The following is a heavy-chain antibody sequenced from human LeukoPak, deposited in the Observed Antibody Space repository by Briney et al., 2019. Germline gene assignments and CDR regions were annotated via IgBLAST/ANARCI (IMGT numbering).Heavy chain of an antibody. CDR2: ISSDGSNK. D-gene: IGHD4-17*01. J-gene: IGHJ4*02. Sequence: GGSLRLSCAASGFSLSNYWMNWVRQAPGKGLEWVAVISSDGSNKYYADSVKGRFTISRDNSKNTLYLQMNSLRAEDTAVYYCAKDRGSTTVTIDYWGQGTLVTVSS. CDR3: AKDRGSTTVTIDY. CDR1: GFSLSNYW. V-gene: IGHV3-30*18.